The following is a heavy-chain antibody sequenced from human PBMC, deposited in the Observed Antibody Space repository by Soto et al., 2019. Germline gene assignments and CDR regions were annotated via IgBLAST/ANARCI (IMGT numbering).Heavy chain of an antibody. CDR2: IKQDGSET. J-gene: IGHJ4*02. CDR3: ARDSVFYDRTGGLGY. V-gene: IGHV3-7*01. Sequence: PGGSLRLSCAASEFAFSSYWMSWVRQASGKGLEGVANIKQDGSETYYVESGKGRFTISRDNAKNSLYLQMSSLRAEDTAVYYSARDSVFYDRTGGLGYWGQGTLVSVSS. CDR1: EFAFSSYW. D-gene: IGHD2-8*02.